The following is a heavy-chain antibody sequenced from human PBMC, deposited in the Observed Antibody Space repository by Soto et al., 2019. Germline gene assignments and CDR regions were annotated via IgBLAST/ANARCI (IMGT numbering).Heavy chain of an antibody. CDR1: GGTFDNFI. CDR2: IVPMLGTP. CDR3: ARNGTYSSSLSQYSGMDV. Sequence: QVQLVQSGAEVKEPGSSVRVSCKASGGTFDNFIMNWVRQTPGQGLEWMGGIVPMLGTPTYAEKFKGRVTIPATGSTSTMYMEVTSLRSEDTAIYYCARNGTYSSSLSQYSGMDVWGQGTTVTVSS. J-gene: IGHJ6*02. D-gene: IGHD1-26*01. V-gene: IGHV1-69*01.